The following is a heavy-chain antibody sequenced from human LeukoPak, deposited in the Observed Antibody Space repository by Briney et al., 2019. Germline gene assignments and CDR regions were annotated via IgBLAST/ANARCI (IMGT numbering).Heavy chain of an antibody. V-gene: IGHV3-74*01. CDR2: INSDGSST. Sequence: PGGSLRLSCAASGFSFTSYWMHWVRQAPGKGLVWVSRINSDGSSTSYADSVKGRFTISRDNAKNTLYLQMGGLRAEDMAVYYCATSRYCSGGDCYSLALDIWGQGTMVTVSS. D-gene: IGHD2-15*01. CDR3: ATSRYCSGGDCYSLALDI. J-gene: IGHJ3*02. CDR1: GFSFTSYW.